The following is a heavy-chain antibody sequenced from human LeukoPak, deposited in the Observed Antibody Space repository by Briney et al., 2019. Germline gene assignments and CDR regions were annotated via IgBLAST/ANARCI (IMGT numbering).Heavy chain of an antibody. J-gene: IGHJ4*02. CDR3: ARTRSGAY. CDR1: GGSISSYY. Sequence: PSETLSLTCTVSGGSISSYYWSWIRQPPGKGLEWIGYIYYSGSTNYNPSLKSRVTISVDTSKNQFSLKLSSVTAADTAVYYCARTRSGAYWGQGTLVTVSS. D-gene: IGHD3-10*01. V-gene: IGHV4-59*08. CDR2: IYYSGST.